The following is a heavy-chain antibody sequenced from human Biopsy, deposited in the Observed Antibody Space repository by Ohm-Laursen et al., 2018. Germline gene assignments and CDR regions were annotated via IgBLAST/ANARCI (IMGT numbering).Heavy chain of an antibody. V-gene: IGHV4-59*08. CDR3: AKHGSGWTGDDALHI. CDR1: GGSISGSS. CDR2: IPYSRDT. D-gene: IGHD6-19*01. Sequence: TLSLTCAVSGGSISGSSWSWIRQAPGKGLEWIGYIPYSRDTNYNPSLKSRITISVDTSKNQFSLKLTSVTAADTAVYYCAKHGSGWTGDDALHIWGQGTMVTVSS. J-gene: IGHJ3*02.